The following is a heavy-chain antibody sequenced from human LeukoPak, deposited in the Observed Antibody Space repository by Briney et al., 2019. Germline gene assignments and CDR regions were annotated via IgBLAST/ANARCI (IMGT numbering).Heavy chain of an antibody. D-gene: IGHD6-13*01. V-gene: IGHV1-18*01. CDR3: AKDLGFRGSSWAFDY. J-gene: IGHJ4*02. CDR1: GYTFTNYG. CDR2: ISGYNGHT. Sequence: ASVTVSCKATGYTFTNYGINWVRQAAGQGLAWMGWISGYNGHTYYAQKLQDRVTMTTETSPRAVYMESRSLSSGETAVYLRAKDLGFRGSSWAFDYWNQGTLVTVPS.